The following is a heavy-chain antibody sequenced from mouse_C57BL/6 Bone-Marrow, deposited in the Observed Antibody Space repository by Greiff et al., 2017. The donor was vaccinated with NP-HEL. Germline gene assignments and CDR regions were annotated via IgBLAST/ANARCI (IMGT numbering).Heavy chain of an antibody. Sequence: VQLQQSGPELVKPGASVKISCKASGYTFTDYYMNWVKQSHGKSLEWIGDINPNNGGTSYNQKFKGKATLTVDKSSSTAYMELRSLTSEDSAVYYCATNWDKAWFAYWGQGTLVTVSA. D-gene: IGHD4-1*01. V-gene: IGHV1-26*01. CDR1: GYTFTDYY. CDR3: ATNWDKAWFAY. J-gene: IGHJ3*01. CDR2: INPNNGGT.